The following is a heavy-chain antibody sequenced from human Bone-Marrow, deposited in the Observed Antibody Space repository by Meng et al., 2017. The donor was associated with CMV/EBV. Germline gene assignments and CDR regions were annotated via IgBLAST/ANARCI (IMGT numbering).Heavy chain of an antibody. J-gene: IGHJ6*02. Sequence: SLKISCAASGFTFDDYVMHWVRQAPGKGLEWVSSISWNSDNIHYADSVKGRFTISRDNAKNSLYLQMNNLRPEDTALYFCVKDQATGPPYFHYGMDVWGHGTTVTVSS. CDR2: ISWNSDNI. CDR3: VKDQATGPPYFHYGMDV. V-gene: IGHV3-9*01. CDR1: GFTFDDYV.